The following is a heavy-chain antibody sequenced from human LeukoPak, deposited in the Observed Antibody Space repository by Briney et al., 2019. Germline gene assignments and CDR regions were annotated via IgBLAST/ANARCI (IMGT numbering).Heavy chain of an antibody. J-gene: IGHJ4*02. V-gene: IGHV3-7*01. CDR2: IKQDGSEK. CDR1: GFTLSSYW. Sequence: GGSLRLSCAASGFTLSSYWMSWVRQAPGKGLGWVANIKQDGSEKYYVDCVKSRFTISRDNAMNSLYLKMNSLRAEDTAVYYCARLPPGVIGSGSYRGYFDYWGQGTLVTVSS. CDR3: ARLPPGVIGSGSYRGYFDY. D-gene: IGHD3-10*01.